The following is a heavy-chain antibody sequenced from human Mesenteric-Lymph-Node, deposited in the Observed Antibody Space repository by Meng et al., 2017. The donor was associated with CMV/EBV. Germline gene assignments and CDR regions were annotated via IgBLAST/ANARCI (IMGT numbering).Heavy chain of an antibody. CDR3: ARAIGDLTGRED. Sequence: ASVKVSCKASGYTFTGYYMHWVRQAPGQGLEWMGWISAYNGNTNYAQKLQGRVTMTTDTSTSTAYMELRSLRSDDTAVYYCARAIGDLTGREDWGQGTLVTVSS. CDR2: ISAYNGNT. V-gene: IGHV1-18*04. CDR1: GYTFTGYY. J-gene: IGHJ4*02. D-gene: IGHD3-9*01.